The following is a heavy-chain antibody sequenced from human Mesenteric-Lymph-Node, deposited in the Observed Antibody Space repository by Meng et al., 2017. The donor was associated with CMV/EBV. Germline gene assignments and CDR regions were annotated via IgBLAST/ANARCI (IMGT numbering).Heavy chain of an antibody. CDR3: ARRYYGSGSTLGY. CDR2: IIPILGIT. Sequence: SVKVSCKASGGTFSSYTISWVRQAPGQGLEWMGRIIPILGITNYAQKFQGRVTVTADKSTSTAYMELSSLRSEDTAVYYCARRYYGSGSTLGYWGQGTPVTVSS. J-gene: IGHJ4*02. V-gene: IGHV1-69*02. CDR1: GGTFSSYT. D-gene: IGHD3-10*01.